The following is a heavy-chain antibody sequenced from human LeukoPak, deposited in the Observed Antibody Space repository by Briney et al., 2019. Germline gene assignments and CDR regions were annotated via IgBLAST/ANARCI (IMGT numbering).Heavy chain of an antibody. J-gene: IGHJ4*02. D-gene: IGHD1/OR15-1a*01. CDR1: GFTFGVSW. Sequence: GGSLRLSCAASGFTFGVSWMSWVRQAPGKGLEWVGNTKEDGGVKNYVDSVKGRLTISRDNAKSSLFLQMNNLRVEDTAVYYCVKDRGWNTFDYWGQGTLVTVSS. V-gene: IGHV3-7*01. CDR2: TKEDGGVK. CDR3: VKDRGWNTFDY.